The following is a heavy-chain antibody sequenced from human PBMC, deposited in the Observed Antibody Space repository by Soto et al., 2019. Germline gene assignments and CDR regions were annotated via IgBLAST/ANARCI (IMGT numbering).Heavy chain of an antibody. D-gene: IGHD3-22*01. J-gene: IGHJ4*02. Sequence: GGSLRLSCAASGFTFSSYAMSWVRQAPGKGLEWVSAISGSGGSTYYADSVKGRFTISRDNSKNTLYLQMNSLRAEDTAVYYCAKGLSYYYDSQPFDYWGQGTLVTVSS. CDR1: GFTFSSYA. V-gene: IGHV3-23*01. CDR3: AKGLSYYYDSQPFDY. CDR2: ISGSGGST.